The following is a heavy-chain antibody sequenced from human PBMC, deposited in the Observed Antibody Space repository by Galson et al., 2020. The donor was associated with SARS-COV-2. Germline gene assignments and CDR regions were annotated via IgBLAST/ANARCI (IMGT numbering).Heavy chain of an antibody. CDR3: ARDKKLGGSDF. J-gene: IGHJ4*02. Sequence: GESLKISCAASGFTFSSYEMNWVRQAPGKGLEWVSYIRGSGDGISYADSVKGRFTISRDNAKNSLYLQMNSLRVEDTAVYYCARDKKLGGSDFCGQGTLVTVSS. CDR1: GFTFSSYE. V-gene: IGHV3-48*03. D-gene: IGHD7-27*01. CDR2: IRGSGDGI.